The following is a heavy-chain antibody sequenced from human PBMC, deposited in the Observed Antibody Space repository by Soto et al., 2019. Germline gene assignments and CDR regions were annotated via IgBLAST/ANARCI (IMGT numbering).Heavy chain of an antibody. Sequence: GGSLRLSCAASGFTFDDYAMHWVRQAPGKGLEWVSGISWNSGSIGYADSVKGRFTISRDNAKNSLYLQMNSLRAEDTALYYCAKDLTVTPLYYFDYWGQGTLVTVPS. V-gene: IGHV3-9*01. D-gene: IGHD4-4*01. CDR1: GFTFDDYA. CDR3: AKDLTVTPLYYFDY. J-gene: IGHJ4*02. CDR2: ISWNSGSI.